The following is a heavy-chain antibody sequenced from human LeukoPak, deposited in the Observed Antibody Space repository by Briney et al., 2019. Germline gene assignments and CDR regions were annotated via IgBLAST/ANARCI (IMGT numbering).Heavy chain of an antibody. D-gene: IGHD6-19*01. CDR2: IWYDGSNK. CDR1: GFTFSNYG. V-gene: IGHV3-30*02. CDR3: VKVPRSGCCAFDV. Sequence: GGSLRLSCAASGFTFSNYGMHWVRQAPGKGLEWVAVIWYDGSNKYYGDSVKGRFTISRDNSKNTLYLQMNSLRAEDTAMYYCVKVPRSGCCAFDVWGQGTMVTVSS. J-gene: IGHJ3*01.